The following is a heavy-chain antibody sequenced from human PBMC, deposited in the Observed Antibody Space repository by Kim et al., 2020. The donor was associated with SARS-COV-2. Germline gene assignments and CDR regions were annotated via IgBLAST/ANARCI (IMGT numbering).Heavy chain of an antibody. CDR2: ISWNSGSI. D-gene: IGHD1-26*01. CDR3: AKFKGRVGATHYYYGMDV. V-gene: IGHV3-9*01. CDR1: GFTFDDYA. J-gene: IGHJ6*01. Sequence: GGSLRLSCAASGFTFDDYAIHWVRQAPGKGLEWVSGISWNSGSIGYADSVKGRFTISRDNAKNSLYLQMNSLRAEDTALYYCAKFKGRVGATHYYYGMDV.